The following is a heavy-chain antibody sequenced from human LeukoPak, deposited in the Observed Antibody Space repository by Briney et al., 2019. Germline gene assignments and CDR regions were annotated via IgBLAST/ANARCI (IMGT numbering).Heavy chain of an antibody. D-gene: IGHD2-8*02. J-gene: IGHJ4*02. V-gene: IGHV4-4*07. CDR3: ARGGYCTGGVCYLDY. Sequence: SETLSLTCTVSGASISNYYWSWIRQPAGKGLEWIGRIYTSGSTNYNPSLKSRVTMSVDTSKNQFSLKLSSVTAADTAVYYCARGGYCTGGVCYLDYWGQGTLVTVSS. CDR2: IYTSGST. CDR1: GASISNYY.